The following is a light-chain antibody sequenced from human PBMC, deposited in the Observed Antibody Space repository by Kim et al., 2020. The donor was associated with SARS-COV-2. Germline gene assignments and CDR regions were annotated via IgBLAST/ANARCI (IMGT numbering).Light chain of an antibody. J-gene: IGKJ1*01. Sequence: SSPGERSTLSCRASQSIRTDDLACYQQKPGQAPRVLMYEAFIRATDIPDRFSGSGSGTEFTLTISSVEPEDSAVYFCQQYGRSPTFGQGTKVDIK. CDR2: EAF. V-gene: IGKV3-20*01. CDR3: QQYGRSPT. CDR1: QSIRTDD.